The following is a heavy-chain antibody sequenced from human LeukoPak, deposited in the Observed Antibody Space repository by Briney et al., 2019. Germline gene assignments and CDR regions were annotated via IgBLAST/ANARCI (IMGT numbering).Heavy chain of an antibody. Sequence: ASVKVSCKASGYTFTSYGISWVRQAPGQGLEWMGWISAYNGNTNYAQKLQGRVTMTTDTSTSTAYMELRSLRCDDTAVYYCARVPDIVPTTYFDHWGQGTLVTVSS. D-gene: IGHD5-12*01. CDR1: GYTFTSYG. J-gene: IGHJ4*02. V-gene: IGHV1-18*01. CDR2: ISAYNGNT. CDR3: ARVPDIVPTTYFDH.